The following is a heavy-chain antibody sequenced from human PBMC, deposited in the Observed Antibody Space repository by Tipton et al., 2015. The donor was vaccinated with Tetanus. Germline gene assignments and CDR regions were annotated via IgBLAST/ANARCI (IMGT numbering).Heavy chain of an antibody. D-gene: IGHD3-3*01. CDR2: VSYSERT. CDR3: ARANNDFPKKGPFDS. Sequence: GLVKPSETLSLTCTVSGGSVRSGSYSWNWIRQPPGKGLEWLAYVSYSERTNSNYFLKSRITVSQDTSKNQFSLRLTSVTAADTAVYHCARANNDFPKKGPFDSWGQGSLVIVSS. V-gene: IGHV4-61*01. J-gene: IGHJ4*02. CDR1: GGSVRSGSYS.